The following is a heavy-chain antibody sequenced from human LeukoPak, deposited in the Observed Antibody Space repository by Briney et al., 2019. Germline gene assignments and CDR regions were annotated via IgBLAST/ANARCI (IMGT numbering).Heavy chain of an antibody. J-gene: IGHJ4*02. CDR3: ARVGTGTEWFGETKPYYFDY. Sequence: PSETLSLTCTVSGGSISSYYWSWIRQPPGKGLEWIGYIYYSGSTNYNPSLKSRVTMSVDTSKNQFSLKLSSVTAADTAVYYCARVGTGTEWFGETKPYYFDYWGQGTLVTVSS. CDR1: GGSISSYY. V-gene: IGHV4-59*08. D-gene: IGHD3-10*01. CDR2: IYYSGST.